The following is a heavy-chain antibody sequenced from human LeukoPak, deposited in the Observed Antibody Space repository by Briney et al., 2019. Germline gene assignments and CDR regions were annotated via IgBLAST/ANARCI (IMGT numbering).Heavy chain of an antibody. D-gene: IGHD3-10*01. CDR3: ARSHRSFASGSGDF. V-gene: IGHV1-46*01. CDR1: GDTFTTFY. J-gene: IGHJ4*02. Sequence: ASVKVSCKASGDTFTTFYLHWVLQAPGQGLEWMGIINPSGGSTTYAQKFRGRVTMTRDTSTSTVYMELSSLRAEDTAVYYCARSHRSFASGSGDFWGQGTLVTVSS. CDR2: INPSGGST.